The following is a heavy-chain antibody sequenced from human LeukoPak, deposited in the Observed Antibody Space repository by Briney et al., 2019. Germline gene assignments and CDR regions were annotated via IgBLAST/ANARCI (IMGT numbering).Heavy chain of an antibody. J-gene: IGHJ2*01. CDR1: GYTFTSYG. CDR3: ARTSSGPYWYFDL. CDR2: IIPIFGTA. Sequence: GASVKVSCKASGYTFTSYGISWVRQAPGQGLEWMGGIIPIFGTANYAQKFQGRVTITADRSTSTAYMELSSLRSEDTAVYYCARTSSGPYWYFDLWGRGTLVTVSS. V-gene: IGHV1-69*06. D-gene: IGHD3-22*01.